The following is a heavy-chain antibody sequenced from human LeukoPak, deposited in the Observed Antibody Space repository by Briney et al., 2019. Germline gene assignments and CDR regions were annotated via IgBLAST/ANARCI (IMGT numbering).Heavy chain of an antibody. D-gene: IGHD4-17*01. CDR2: MSGSGGST. CDR3: AKDTTVTRGTFDY. CDR1: GFTFSSYA. V-gene: IGHV3-23*01. J-gene: IGHJ4*02. Sequence: GGSLRLSCAASGFTFSSYAMSWVRQAPGKGLEWVSAMSGSGGSTYYADSVKGRFTISRDNSKNTLYLQMNSLRAEDTAVYYCAKDTTVTRGTFDYWGQGTLVTVSS.